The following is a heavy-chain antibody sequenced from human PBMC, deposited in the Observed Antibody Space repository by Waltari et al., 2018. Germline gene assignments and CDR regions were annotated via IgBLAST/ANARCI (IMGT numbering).Heavy chain of an antibody. D-gene: IGHD4-4*01. V-gene: IGHV3-23*01. J-gene: IGHJ6*02. CDR3: GGVTTFYYYGMDV. CDR2: IGVMGGST. CDR1: GFTFSSYA. Sequence: EVQLLESGGGLVQPGGSLRLSCAASGFTFSSYAMSWVRRAPGEGLEGVLAIGVMGGSTYYADSVKGRFTISRDNSKNTLYLQMNSLRAEDTAVYYCGGVTTFYYYGMDVWGQGTTVTVSS.